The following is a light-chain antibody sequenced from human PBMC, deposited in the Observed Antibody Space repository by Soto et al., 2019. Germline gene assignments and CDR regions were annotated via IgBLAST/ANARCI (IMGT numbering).Light chain of an antibody. Sequence: SVLTQPASVSGSPGQSITISCTGTSSDVGGYNYVSWYKQHPGKAPKLMIYDVSNRPSGVSNRFSGSKSGNTASLTISGLQAEDEADYYCSSYTSSSTVVFGGGTKLTVL. CDR1: SSDVGGYNY. CDR3: SSYTSSSTVV. V-gene: IGLV2-14*01. J-gene: IGLJ2*01. CDR2: DVS.